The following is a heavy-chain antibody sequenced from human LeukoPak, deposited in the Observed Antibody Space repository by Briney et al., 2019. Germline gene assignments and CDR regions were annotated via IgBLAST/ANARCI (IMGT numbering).Heavy chain of an antibody. D-gene: IGHD3-22*01. V-gene: IGHV4-34*01. CDR3: ARENTANSRGYYGFASAFDI. Sequence: SETLSLTCAVYGGSFSGYYWSWIRQPPGKGLEWIGEINHSGSTNYNPSLKSRVTISVDTSKNQFSLKLSSVTAADTAVYYCARENTANSRGYYGFASAFDIWGQGKMVTVSS. CDR2: INHSGST. CDR1: GGSFSGYY. J-gene: IGHJ3*02.